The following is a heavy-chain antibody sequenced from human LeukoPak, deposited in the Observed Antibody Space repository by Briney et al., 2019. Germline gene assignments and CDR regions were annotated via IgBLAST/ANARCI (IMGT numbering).Heavy chain of an antibody. CDR1: GFTFSSYA. J-gene: IGHJ4*02. V-gene: IGHV3-30-3*01. D-gene: IGHD1-26*01. Sequence: WRSLTLSCAASGFTFSSYAMHWVRQAPGKGLEWVAVISYDGSNKYYADSVKGRITISRDNSKNTLDLQMNSLRAEDTAVYYCARDRVRIVGATIDYWGQGTLVTVSS. CDR3: ARDRVRIVGATIDY. CDR2: ISYDGSNK.